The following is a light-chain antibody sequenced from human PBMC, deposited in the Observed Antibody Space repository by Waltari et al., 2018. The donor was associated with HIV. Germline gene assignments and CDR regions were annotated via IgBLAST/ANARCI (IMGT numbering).Light chain of an antibody. CDR3: QQYYGKFWT. V-gene: IGKV4-1*01. J-gene: IGKJ1*01. CDR1: QSVFYSPSNKNF. CDR2: WAS. Sequence: LAVSLGERATMRCRSSQSVFYSPSNKNFLSWYQQKSGQPPRLLIYWASTRENGVPDRFTGSGSGADFTLTISNLQPEDVATYYCQQYYGKFWTFGQGTKVEV.